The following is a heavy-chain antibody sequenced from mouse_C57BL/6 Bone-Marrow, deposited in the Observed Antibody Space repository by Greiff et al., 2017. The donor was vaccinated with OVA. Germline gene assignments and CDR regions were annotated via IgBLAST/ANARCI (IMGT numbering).Heavy chain of an antibody. V-gene: IGHV2-9-1*01. Sequence: VKVVESGPGLVAPSQSLSITCTVSGFSLTSYAISWVRQPPGKGLEWLGVIWTGGGTNYNSALKSRLSISKDNSKSQVFLKMNSLQTDDTARYYCARNLYYSNYDWYFDVWGTGTTVTVSS. CDR3: ARNLYYSNYDWYFDV. D-gene: IGHD2-5*01. J-gene: IGHJ1*03. CDR1: GFSLTSYA. CDR2: IWTGGGT.